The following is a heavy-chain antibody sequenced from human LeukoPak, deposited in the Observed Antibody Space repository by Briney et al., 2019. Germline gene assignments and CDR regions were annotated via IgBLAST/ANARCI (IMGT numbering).Heavy chain of an antibody. V-gene: IGHV1-8*01. Sequence: ASVKVSCKASGFTFTSYDINWVRQASGQGLEWMGWMNPNNGNTGYAQKFQGRVTMTRDTSISTAYMELRGLRSEDTAVYYCARERPYYGFWSGYSYTPTYYYYGMDVWGQGTTVTVSS. CDR1: GFTFTSYD. CDR3: ARERPYYGFWSGYSYTPTYYYYGMDV. D-gene: IGHD3-3*01. CDR2: MNPNNGNT. J-gene: IGHJ6*02.